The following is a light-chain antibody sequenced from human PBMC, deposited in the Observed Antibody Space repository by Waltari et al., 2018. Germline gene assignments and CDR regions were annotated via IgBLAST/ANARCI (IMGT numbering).Light chain of an antibody. CDR3: VLYMGSGIWV. Sequence: QTVVTQEPSFSVSPGGPVTLTCGFSSGSVSTSTHPLWYQQTPGQAPRTLIYSTNTRSSGVPDRFSGSILGNKAALTITGAQADDESDYYCVLYMGSGIWVFGGGTKLTVL. V-gene: IGLV8-61*01. CDR1: SGSVSTSTH. J-gene: IGLJ3*02. CDR2: STN.